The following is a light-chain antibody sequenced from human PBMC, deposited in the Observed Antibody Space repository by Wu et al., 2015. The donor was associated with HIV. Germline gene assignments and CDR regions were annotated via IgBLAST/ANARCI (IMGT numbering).Light chain of an antibody. J-gene: IGKJ1*01. CDR1: QTVNNK. Sequence: EIVMTQSPVSLSVSPGERATLSCRASQTVNNKLAWYQQKFGQAPRVLIYGASTRATTIPARFSGSGSGTEFTLTISSLQSEDFAVYYCQQYNNWPFTFGPRDQGGNQT. CDR2: GAS. CDR3: QQYNNWPFT. V-gene: IGKV3-15*01.